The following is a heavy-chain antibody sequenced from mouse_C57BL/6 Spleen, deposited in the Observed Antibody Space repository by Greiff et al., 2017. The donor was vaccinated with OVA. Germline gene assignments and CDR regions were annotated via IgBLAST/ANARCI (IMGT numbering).Heavy chain of an antibody. CDR3: AREGVGTTVVDWYFDV. Sequence: VQLQQSGPELVKPGASVKISCKASGYTFTDYYMNWVKQSHGKSLEWIGDINPNNGGTSYNQKFKGKATLTVDKSSSTAYMELRSLTSEDSAVYYCAREGVGTTVVDWYFDVWGTGTTVTVSS. CDR1: GYTFTDYY. J-gene: IGHJ1*03. CDR2: INPNNGGT. V-gene: IGHV1-26*01. D-gene: IGHD1-1*01.